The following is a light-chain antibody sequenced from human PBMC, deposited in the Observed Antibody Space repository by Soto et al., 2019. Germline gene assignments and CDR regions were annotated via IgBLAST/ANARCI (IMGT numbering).Light chain of an antibody. CDR3: CSSAPESTYV. CDR1: SDDVGAYNS. Sequence: QSVLAQPASVSGSPGQSITISCTGTSDDVGAYNSASWYQQLPHKAPQVILYKGTQRPSGVSSRFSGSTSGNAASLTISGLQADDEADYFCCSSAPESTYVFGTGTKVTVL. V-gene: IGLV2-23*01. J-gene: IGLJ1*01. CDR2: KGT.